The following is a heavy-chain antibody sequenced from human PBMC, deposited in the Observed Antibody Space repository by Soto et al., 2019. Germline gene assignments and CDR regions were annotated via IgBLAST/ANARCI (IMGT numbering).Heavy chain of an antibody. Sequence: QVQLQESGPGLVTPSQTLSLTCIVSGDSIRSRSYVWTWVRQPPGKGLEWIGRVLNSGRTNYNPSLESRLTMSIDTSKNHFSLNLRSVTVADTAMYYCARGPTLTTDYWGQGTLVTVSS. CDR2: VLNSGRT. CDR3: ARGPTLTTDY. J-gene: IGHJ4*02. D-gene: IGHD4-17*01. V-gene: IGHV4-30-4*01. CDR1: GDSIRSRSYV.